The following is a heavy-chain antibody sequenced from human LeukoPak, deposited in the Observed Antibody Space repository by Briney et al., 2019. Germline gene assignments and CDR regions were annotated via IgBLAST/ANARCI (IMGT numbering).Heavy chain of an antibody. CDR1: GFSVSTTY. J-gene: IGHJ2*01. Sequence: GGSLRLSCAASGFSVSTTYMIWVRQAPGKGLEWVSAISGSGGSTYYADSAKGRFTISRDNSKNTLYLQMNSLRAEDTAVYYCARDPVTGHWYFDLWGRGTLVTVSS. D-gene: IGHD6-19*01. CDR3: ARDPVTGHWYFDL. V-gene: IGHV3-23*01. CDR2: ISGSGGST.